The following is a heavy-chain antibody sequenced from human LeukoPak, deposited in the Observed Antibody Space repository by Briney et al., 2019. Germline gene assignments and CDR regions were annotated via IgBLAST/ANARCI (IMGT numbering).Heavy chain of an antibody. D-gene: IGHD4-23*01. CDR3: ARDYGRQTTVVTPT. V-gene: IGHV4-31*03. J-gene: IGHJ5*02. CDR1: GGSISSGGYY. CDR2: IYYSGST. Sequence: PSETLSLTCTVSGGSISSGGYYWSWIRQHPGKGLEWIGYIYYSGSTYHNPSLKSRVTISVDTSKNQFSLKLSSVTAADTAVYYCARDYGRQTTVVTPTWGQGTLVTVSS.